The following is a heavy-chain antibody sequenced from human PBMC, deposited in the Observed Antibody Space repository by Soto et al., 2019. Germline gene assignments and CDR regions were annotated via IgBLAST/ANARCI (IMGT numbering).Heavy chain of an antibody. V-gene: IGHV1-69*02. CDR3: ARLEVYCNGGRCYLNAFAI. CDR2: IIPILGIA. J-gene: IGHJ3*02. Sequence: GASVKVSCKASGGTFSSYTISWVRQAPGQGLEWMGRIIPILGIANYAQKFQGRVTITADKSTSTAYMELSSLRSEDTAVYYCARLEVYCNGGRCYLNAFAIWGQGTMVTVSS. CDR1: GGTFSSYT. D-gene: IGHD2-15*01.